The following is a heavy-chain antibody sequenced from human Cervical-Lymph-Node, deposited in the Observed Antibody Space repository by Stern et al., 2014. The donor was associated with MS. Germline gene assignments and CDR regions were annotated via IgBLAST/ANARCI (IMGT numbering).Heavy chain of an antibody. V-gene: IGHV4-39*01. Sequence: QVQLVESGPGLVKPSETLSLTCTVSGGSISSISYYWGWLRQPPGKGLDGIGIIYYRGRTYYAPSHKVRVTISVDTAKTRFPRKVRSVTAADTAVYYCASSGDYFVYWGQGTLVTVSS. CDR1: GGSISSISYY. CDR2: IYYRGRT. CDR3: ASSGDYFVY. D-gene: IGHD4-17*01. J-gene: IGHJ4*02.